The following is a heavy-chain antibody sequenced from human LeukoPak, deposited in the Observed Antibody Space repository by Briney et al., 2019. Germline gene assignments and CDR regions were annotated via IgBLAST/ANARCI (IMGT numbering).Heavy chain of an antibody. CDR2: IRPRDFDT. Sequence: GEALKISCEGSGYTFTSYYIAWVRQRPGEGLEWMGIIRPRDFDTKYNPSFQGQVTISADKSISTAYLQWSSLKASDTAMYYCARRLGVKYYYDSSGQLGAFDIWGQGTMVTVSS. CDR1: GYTFTSYY. CDR3: ARRLGVKYYYDSSGQLGAFDI. J-gene: IGHJ3*02. D-gene: IGHD3-22*01. V-gene: IGHV5-51*01.